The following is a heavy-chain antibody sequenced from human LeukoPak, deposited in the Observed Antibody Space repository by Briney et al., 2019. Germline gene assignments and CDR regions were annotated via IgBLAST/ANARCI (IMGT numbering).Heavy chain of an antibody. V-gene: IGHV3-30*04. CDR2: ILHDGRNK. CDR1: GFTFSNYA. CDR3: ARDYSTRGTMDV. D-gene: IGHD2-2*01. Sequence: PGGSLRLSCAASGFTFSNYALHWVRQAPGKGLEWVAVILHDGRNKYADSVKGRFTISRDNAKNSLYLQMNSLRAEDTAVYYCARDYSTRGTMDVWGKGTTVTVSS. J-gene: IGHJ6*03.